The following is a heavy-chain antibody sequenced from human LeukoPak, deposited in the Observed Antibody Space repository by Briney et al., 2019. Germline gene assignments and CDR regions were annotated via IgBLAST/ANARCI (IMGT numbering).Heavy chain of an antibody. CDR1: GFTFDDYA. J-gene: IGHJ4*02. Sequence: GGSPRLSCAASGFTFDDYAMHWVRQAPGKGPEWVSGISWNSGSIGYADSVKGRFTISRDNAKNSLYLQMNSLRAEDTALYYCAKGVRGSSSWLDYWGQGTLVTVSS. CDR2: ISWNSGSI. CDR3: AKGVRGSSSWLDY. V-gene: IGHV3-9*01. D-gene: IGHD6-13*01.